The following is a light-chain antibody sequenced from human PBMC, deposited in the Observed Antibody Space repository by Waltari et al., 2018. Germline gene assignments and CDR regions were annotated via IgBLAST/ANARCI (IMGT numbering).Light chain of an antibody. CDR2: SAS. CDR3: QQSYSIPHT. Sequence: DIQMTQSPSSLSASVGARVTITCRASQTISRYLNWYHQKPGPAPQLLIYSASRLQSGVPSRFSGSGSGTDFTLTISSLQPEDFATYYCQQSYSIPHTFGQGTKLEI. V-gene: IGKV1-39*01. J-gene: IGKJ2*01. CDR1: QTISRY.